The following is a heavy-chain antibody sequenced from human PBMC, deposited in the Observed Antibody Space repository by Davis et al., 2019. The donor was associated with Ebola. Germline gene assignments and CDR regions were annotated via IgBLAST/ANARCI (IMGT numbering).Heavy chain of an antibody. CDR3: ARQGYYDSGSYYYFGY. CDR1: GGSFSGYY. D-gene: IGHD3-10*01. CDR2: INHSGST. V-gene: IGHV4-34*01. Sequence: SETLSLTCAVYGGSFSGYYWSWIRQPPGKGLEWIGEINHSGSTYYNPSLKSRVTISVDTSKNQFSLKLNSVTAADTAVYYCARQGYYDSGSYYYFGYWGQGTLVTVSS. J-gene: IGHJ4*02.